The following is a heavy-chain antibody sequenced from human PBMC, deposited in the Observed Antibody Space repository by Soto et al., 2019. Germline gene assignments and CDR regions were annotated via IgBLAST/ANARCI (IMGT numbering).Heavy chain of an antibody. CDR1: GYTFTSYV. Sequence: ASVKVSCKASGYTFTSYVISWVRQAPGQGLEWMGWISAYNGNANYAQKLQGRVTMTTDTSTSTAHMELRSLRSDDTAVYYCARDRLPRMTTVTTYFQHWGQGTLVTVSS. V-gene: IGHV1-18*01. D-gene: IGHD4-17*01. J-gene: IGHJ1*01. CDR2: ISAYNGNA. CDR3: ARDRLPRMTTVTTYFQH.